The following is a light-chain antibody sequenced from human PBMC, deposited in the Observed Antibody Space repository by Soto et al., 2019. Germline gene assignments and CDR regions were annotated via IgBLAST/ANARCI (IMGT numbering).Light chain of an antibody. CDR1: QSVSSN. CDR2: GAS. CDR3: QQRSNWPPIT. J-gene: IGKJ5*01. V-gene: IGKV3-11*01. Sequence: EIVMTQSPATLSVSPLERANLXRRASQSVSSNLAWYQQKPGQAPRLLIYGASNRATGIPARFSGSGSGTDFTLTISSLEPEDFAVYYCQQRSNWPPITFGQGTRLEIK.